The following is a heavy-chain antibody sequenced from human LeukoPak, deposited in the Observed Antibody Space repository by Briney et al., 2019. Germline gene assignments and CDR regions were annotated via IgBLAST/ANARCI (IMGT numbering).Heavy chain of an antibody. CDR3: ARLSRGYFDY. J-gene: IGHJ4*02. CDR2: IYYSGST. Sequence: SETLSLTCTVSGGTNSSYYWNWIRQPPGKGLEWIGYIYYSGSTNYYPSLNSRVTISLDTSKNQFSLKLSSVTAVDTAVYYCARLSRGYFDYWGQGTLVTVSS. V-gene: IGHV4-59*08. CDR1: GGTNSSYY. D-gene: IGHD3-16*02.